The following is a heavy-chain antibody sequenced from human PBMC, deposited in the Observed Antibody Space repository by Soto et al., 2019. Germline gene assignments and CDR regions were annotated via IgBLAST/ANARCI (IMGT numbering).Heavy chain of an antibody. CDR3: VRDVGFDYAN. Sequence: EVQLVESGGGLVQPGGSLRLSCVASGFTFISSFMGWVRQAPGKGLEWVANINQDGGGTYYVDSVEGRFTISRDNDENSLHLQMSFVSAEDTGVYFCVRDVGFDYANWGQGTLVTVSS. CDR2: INQDGGGT. CDR1: GFTFISSF. J-gene: IGHJ4*02. D-gene: IGHD2-2*01. V-gene: IGHV3-7*01.